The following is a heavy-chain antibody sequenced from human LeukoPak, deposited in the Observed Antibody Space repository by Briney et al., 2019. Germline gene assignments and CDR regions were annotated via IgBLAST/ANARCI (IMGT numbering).Heavy chain of an antibody. CDR3: ARVSRRRSSGTGYYFDY. D-gene: IGHD3-10*01. CDR1: GYTFTSYD. V-gene: IGHV1-8*03. Sequence: ASVKVSCKASGYTFTSYDINWVRQATGQGLEWMGWMNPNSGNTGYAQKFQGRVTITRNTSISTAYMELSSLRSEDTAVYYCARVSRRRSSGTGYYFDYWGQGTLVTVSS. CDR2: MNPNSGNT. J-gene: IGHJ4*02.